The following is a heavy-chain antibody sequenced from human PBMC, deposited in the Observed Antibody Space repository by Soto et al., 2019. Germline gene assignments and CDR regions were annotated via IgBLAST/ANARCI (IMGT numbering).Heavy chain of an antibody. CDR2: IYSGGST. D-gene: IGHD6-13*01. CDR1: WFTVSSHY. V-gene: IGHV3-53*02. J-gene: IGHJ4*02. Sequence: EVQLVETGGGLIQPRGSLRLSCAASWFTVSSHYMSWVRQAPGKGLEWVSVIYSGGSTYYADSVKGRFTISRDNSKYTLYLQMNSLRAEDTAVYYCACNDGMSRWRQPNLYWGQGTLVTVSS. CDR3: ACNDGMSRWRQPNLY.